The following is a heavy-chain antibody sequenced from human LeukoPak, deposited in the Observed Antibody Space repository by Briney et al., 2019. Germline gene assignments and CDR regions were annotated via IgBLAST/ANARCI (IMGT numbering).Heavy chain of an antibody. V-gene: IGHV4-59*08. CDR1: GGSISSYY. Sequence: SETLSLTCTVSGGSISSYYWSWIRQPPGKGLEWTGYIYYSGSTNYNPSLKSRVTISVDTSKNQFSLKLSSVTAADTAVYYCARGAYYYDSSGGGDAFDIWGQGTMVTVSS. CDR2: IYYSGST. CDR3: ARGAYYYDSSGGGDAFDI. D-gene: IGHD3-22*01. J-gene: IGHJ3*02.